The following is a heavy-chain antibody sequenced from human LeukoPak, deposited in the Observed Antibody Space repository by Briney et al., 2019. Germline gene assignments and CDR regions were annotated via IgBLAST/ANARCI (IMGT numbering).Heavy chain of an antibody. J-gene: IGHJ4*02. CDR1: GYTLTSYG. D-gene: IGHD6-19*01. CDR2: ISAYNGNT. CDR3: ARTEDSGCFDY. V-gene: IGHV1-18*01. Sequence: GASVKVSCKASGYTLTSYGISWVRQAPGQGLEWMGWISAYNGNTNYAQKLQGRVTMTTDTSSSTAYMELRSMRSDDTAVYYCARTEDSGCFDYWGQGTLVTVSS.